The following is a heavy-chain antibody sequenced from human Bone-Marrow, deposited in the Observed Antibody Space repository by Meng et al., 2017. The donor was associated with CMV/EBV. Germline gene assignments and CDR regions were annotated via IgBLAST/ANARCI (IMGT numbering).Heavy chain of an antibody. V-gene: IGHV1-2*02. Sequence: SVMVPCKASGYTFTGYYMHWVRQAPGQGLEWMGWINPNSGGTNYAQKFQGRVTMTRDTSISTAYMELSRLRSDDTAVYYCARGPSIAVAGETSKSSRYYYGMDVWGQGTTVTVSS. D-gene: IGHD6-19*01. CDR1: GYTFTGYY. CDR2: INPNSGGT. J-gene: IGHJ6*02. CDR3: ARGPSIAVAGETSKSSRYYYGMDV.